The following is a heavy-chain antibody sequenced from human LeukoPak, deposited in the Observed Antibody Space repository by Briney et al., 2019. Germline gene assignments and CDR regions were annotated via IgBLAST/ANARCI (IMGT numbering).Heavy chain of an antibody. Sequence: GGSLRLSCAASGFTFSSYAMSWVRQAPGKGLEWVSAISGSGGSTYYADSVKGRFTISRDNSKNTLYLQMNSLRAEDTAVYYCAKAAYDSSGYPNWFGPWGQGTLVTVSS. J-gene: IGHJ5*02. V-gene: IGHV3-23*01. CDR1: GFTFSSYA. D-gene: IGHD3-22*01. CDR3: AKAAYDSSGYPNWFGP. CDR2: ISGSGGST.